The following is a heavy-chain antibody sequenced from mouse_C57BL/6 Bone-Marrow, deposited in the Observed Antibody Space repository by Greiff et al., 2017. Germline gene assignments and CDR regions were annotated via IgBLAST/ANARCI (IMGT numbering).Heavy chain of an antibody. CDR1: GYTFTGYW. V-gene: IGHV1-9*01. J-gene: IGHJ2*01. D-gene: IGHD1-1*01. CDR3: ARASGTTVVAKGFFDY. Sequence: VQLQQSGAELMKPGASVKLSCKATGYTFTGYWIEWVKQRPGHGLEWIGEILPGSGSTNYNEKFKGKATFTADTSSNTAYMQLSSLTTEDSAIYYCARASGTTVVAKGFFDYWGQGTTLTVSS. CDR2: ILPGSGST.